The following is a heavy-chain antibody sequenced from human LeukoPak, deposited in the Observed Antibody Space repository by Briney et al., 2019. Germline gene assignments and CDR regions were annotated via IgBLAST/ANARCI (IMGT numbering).Heavy chain of an antibody. CDR3: AREGRGVGGYDFWSGYYQDYYYYGMDV. J-gene: IGHJ6*02. D-gene: IGHD3-3*01. CDR2: INSDGYST. V-gene: IGHV3-74*01. CDR1: GFTFSGYW. Sequence: GGSLRLSCAASGFTFSGYWMHWVRQAPGKGLVWVSRINSDGYSTTYADSVKGRFTISRDNAKNTLFLQMNSLRAEDTAVYYCAREGRGVGGYDFWSGYYQDYYYYGMDVWGQGTTVTVSS.